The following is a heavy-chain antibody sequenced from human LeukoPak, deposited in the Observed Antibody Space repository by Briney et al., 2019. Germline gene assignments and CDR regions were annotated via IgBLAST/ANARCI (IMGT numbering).Heavy chain of an antibody. Sequence: GRSLRLSCVASGFTFDDYAMHWVRQAPGKGLEWVSGISWNSGSIGYADSVKGRFTISRDNAKNSLYVQMNSLRAEDTALYYCAKSSDYDFWSGHFGDWGQGTLVTVSS. D-gene: IGHD3-3*01. CDR2: ISWNSGSI. J-gene: IGHJ4*02. CDR1: GFTFDDYA. CDR3: AKSSDYDFWSGHFGD. V-gene: IGHV3-9*01.